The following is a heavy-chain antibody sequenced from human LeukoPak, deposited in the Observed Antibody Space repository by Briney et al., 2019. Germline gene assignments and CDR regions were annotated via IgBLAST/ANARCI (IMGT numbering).Heavy chain of an antibody. Sequence: ASVKVSCKASGGTFSSYAISWVRQAPGQGLEWMGGIIPIFGTANYAQKFQGRVTITADESTSTAYMELSSLRSEDTAVYYCARDRQYCSSTSCYNRFYGMDVWGQGTTVTVSS. V-gene: IGHV1-69*13. CDR3: ARDRQYCSSTSCYNRFYGMDV. CDR1: GGTFSSYA. J-gene: IGHJ6*02. D-gene: IGHD2-2*01. CDR2: IIPIFGTA.